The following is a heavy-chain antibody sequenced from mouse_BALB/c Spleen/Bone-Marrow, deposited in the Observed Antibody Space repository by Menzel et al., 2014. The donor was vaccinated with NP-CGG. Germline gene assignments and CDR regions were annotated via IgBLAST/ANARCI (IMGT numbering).Heavy chain of an antibody. V-gene: IGHV1-87*01. Sequence: VKLVESGAELARPGASVKLSCKASGYTFTSYWMQWVKQRPGQGLEWIGAIYPGDGDTRYTQKFKGKATLTADKSSSTAYMQLSSLASEDSAVYYCARGSDYWGQGTSVTVSS. CDR1: GYTFTSYW. D-gene: IGHD3-2*02. CDR2: IYPGDGDT. J-gene: IGHJ4*01. CDR3: ARGSDY.